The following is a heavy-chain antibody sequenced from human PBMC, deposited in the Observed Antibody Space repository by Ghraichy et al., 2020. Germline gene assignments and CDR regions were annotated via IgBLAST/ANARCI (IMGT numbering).Heavy chain of an antibody. J-gene: IGHJ3*01. D-gene: IGHD3-10*01. CDR2: IYYTGST. CDR1: GVSISSSGYY. Sequence: SETLSLTCTVSGVSISSSGYYWGWIRQPPGKGLEWLGTIYYTGSTYYNPSLKSRVTISVDTSKNQFSLKLSSVTAPDTAIYYCARLGLVVLDAFDVWGQGTMVTVSS. CDR3: ARLGLVVLDAFDV. V-gene: IGHV4-39*07.